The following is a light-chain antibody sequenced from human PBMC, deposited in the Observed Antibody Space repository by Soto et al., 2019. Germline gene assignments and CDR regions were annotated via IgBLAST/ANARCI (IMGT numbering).Light chain of an antibody. Sequence: EVVMTHSPATLSVSPGGRATLSCRASQSVSSNLAWYQQKPGQAPRLLIYGASTRATGIPARFSGSGSGTEFTLTISSLQSEDSAVYYCQQYNSWLWTFGQGTKVDIK. V-gene: IGKV3-15*01. CDR2: GAS. CDR1: QSVSSN. CDR3: QQYNSWLWT. J-gene: IGKJ1*01.